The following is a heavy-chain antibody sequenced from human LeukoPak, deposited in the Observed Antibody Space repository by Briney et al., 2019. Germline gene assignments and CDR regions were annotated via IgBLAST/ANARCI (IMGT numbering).Heavy chain of an antibody. CDR3: AREGCSSTSCYELDWFDP. J-gene: IGHJ5*02. V-gene: IGHV1-2*02. CDR2: INPNSGGT. CDR1: GYTFTGYY. Sequence: ASVKVSCKASGYTFTGYYMHWVRQAPGQGLEWMGWINPNSGGTNYAQKFQGRVTMTRDTSISTAYMELSRLRSDDTAVYYCAREGCSSTSCYELDWFDPWGQGTLATVSS. D-gene: IGHD2-2*01.